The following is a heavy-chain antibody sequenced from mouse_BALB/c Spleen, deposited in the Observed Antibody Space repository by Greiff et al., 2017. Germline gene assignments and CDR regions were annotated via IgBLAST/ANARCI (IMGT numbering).Heavy chain of an antibody. D-gene: IGHD2-4*01. Sequence: VQLQQSGPGLVAPSQSLSITCTVSGFSLTDYGVSWIRQPPGKGLEWLGVIWGGGSTYYNSALKSRLSISKDNSKSQVFLKMNSLQTDDTAMYYCAKHPSMITTGYYAMDYWGQGTSVTVSS. CDR3: AKHPSMITTGYYAMDY. CDR1: GFSLTDYG. V-gene: IGHV2-6-5*01. CDR2: IWGGGST. J-gene: IGHJ4*01.